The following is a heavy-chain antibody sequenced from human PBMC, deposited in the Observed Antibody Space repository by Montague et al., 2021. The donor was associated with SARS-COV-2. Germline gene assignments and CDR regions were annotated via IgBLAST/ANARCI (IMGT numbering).Heavy chain of an antibody. J-gene: IGHJ5*02. Sequence: TRSLTVSVSGGSISSYYWSWIRQSPGKGLEWIGYIFHSGITDYNPSLKSRVTISVDMSKNQFSLQLNSVTAADSAVYYCARTEYNWNDWFDPWGQGTLVTVSS. CDR3: ARTEYNWNDWFDP. D-gene: IGHD1-20*01. CDR1: GGSISSYY. CDR2: IFHSGIT. V-gene: IGHV4-59*13.